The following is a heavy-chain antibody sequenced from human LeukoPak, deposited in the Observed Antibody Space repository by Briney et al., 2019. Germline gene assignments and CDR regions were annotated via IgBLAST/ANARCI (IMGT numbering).Heavy chain of an antibody. Sequence: GGSLRLSCAASGFTFSSYWMSWVRQAPGKGLEWVANIKQDGSEKYYVDSVKGRFTISRDNAKNSLYLQMNSLRAEDTAVYYCAKVSNYGGKAIYYYYYMDVWGKGTTVTVSS. CDR3: AKVSNYGGKAIYYYYYMDV. CDR1: GFTFSSYW. J-gene: IGHJ6*03. CDR2: IKQDGSEK. V-gene: IGHV3-7*01. D-gene: IGHD4-23*01.